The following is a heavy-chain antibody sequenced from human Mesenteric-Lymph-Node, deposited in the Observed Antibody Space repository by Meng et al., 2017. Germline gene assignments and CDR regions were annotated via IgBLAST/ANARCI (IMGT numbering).Heavy chain of an antibody. J-gene: IGHJ4*02. Sequence: SVKVSCKASGGTFSSYAISWVRQAPGQGLEWMGGIIPYLGRPNYAQKFQGRVTISADESTSTAYMELNSLRSEDTAVYFCARGGVSYQLLTRLTYWGQGALVTVSS. D-gene: IGHD2-2*01. CDR3: ARGGVSYQLLTRLTY. V-gene: IGHV1-69*13. CDR2: IIPYLGRP. CDR1: GGTFSSYA.